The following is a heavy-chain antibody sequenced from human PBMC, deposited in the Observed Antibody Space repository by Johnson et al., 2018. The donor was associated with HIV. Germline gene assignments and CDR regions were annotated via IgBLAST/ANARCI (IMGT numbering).Heavy chain of an antibody. CDR2: IKQDGSEK. J-gene: IGHJ3*02. CDR1: DFTVGSIY. CDR3: AREGRNDAFDI. V-gene: IGHV3-7*01. D-gene: IGHD2-15*01. Sequence: VQLVESGGGVVQPGGSLTLSCAASDFTVGSIYMSWVRQAPGKGLEWVANIKQDGSEKYYVDSVKGRFTISRDNAKNSLYLQMNSLRAEDTAVYYCAREGRNDAFDIWGQGTMVTVSS.